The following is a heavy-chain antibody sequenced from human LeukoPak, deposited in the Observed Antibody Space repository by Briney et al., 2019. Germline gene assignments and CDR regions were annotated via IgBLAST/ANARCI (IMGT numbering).Heavy chain of an antibody. D-gene: IGHD2-15*01. CDR2: INTKTGDT. Sequence: ASVKVSCKASGYTFTGYYIHWVRQSPGQGPVWMAWINTKTGDTNYAHKFQGRLTLTRDTSISTAYLQLTDLTSDDTGVFYCARGRISNWGQGTPLLVSS. CDR3: ARGRISN. CDR1: GYTFTGYY. V-gene: IGHV1-2*07. J-gene: IGHJ4*02.